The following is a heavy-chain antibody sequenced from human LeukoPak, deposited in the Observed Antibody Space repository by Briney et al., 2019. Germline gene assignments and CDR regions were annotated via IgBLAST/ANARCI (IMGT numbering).Heavy chain of an antibody. D-gene: IGHD1-26*01. CDR1: GFTFSSYW. CDR2: INSDGSST. CDR3: ARVGYSGSYSTHFDY. V-gene: IGHV3-74*01. Sequence: GSLRLSCAASGFTFSSYWMHWVRQAPGKGLVWVSRINSDGSSTSYADSVKGRFTISRDNAKNTLYLQMNGLRAEDTAVYYCARVGYSGSYSTHFDYWGQGTLVTVSS. J-gene: IGHJ4*02.